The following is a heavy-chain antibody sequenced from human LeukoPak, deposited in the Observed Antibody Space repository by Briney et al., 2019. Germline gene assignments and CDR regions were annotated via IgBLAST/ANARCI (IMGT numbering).Heavy chain of an antibody. Sequence: PSETLSLTCTVSGGSISSYYWSWIRQPPGKGLEWIGYIYYSGSTNYNPSLKSRVTISVDTSKNQFSLKLSSVTAADTAVYYCARDSSGWYGGVFDIWGQGTMVTVSS. V-gene: IGHV4-59*01. CDR1: GGSISSYY. J-gene: IGHJ3*02. CDR3: ARDSSGWYGGVFDI. CDR2: IYYSGST. D-gene: IGHD6-19*01.